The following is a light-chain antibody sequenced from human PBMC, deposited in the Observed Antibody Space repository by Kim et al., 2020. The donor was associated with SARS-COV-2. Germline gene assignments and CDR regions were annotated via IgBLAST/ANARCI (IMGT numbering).Light chain of an antibody. CDR2: GAS. Sequence: DSVLTQSPGTLSLSPGERATLSCRASQGVNSRSLAWYQHKPGQAPRLLIYGASSRATDIPDRFSGSGSGTDFTLIISRLEPEDFAVYYCQQYGDSPVTFGGGTKVDIK. J-gene: IGKJ4*01. CDR1: QGVNSRS. CDR3: QQYGDSPVT. V-gene: IGKV3-20*01.